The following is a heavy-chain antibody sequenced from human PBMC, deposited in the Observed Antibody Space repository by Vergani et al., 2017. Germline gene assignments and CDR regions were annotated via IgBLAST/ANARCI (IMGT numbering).Heavy chain of an antibody. CDR3: ARELGYSYGLYYYYYYMDV. D-gene: IGHD5-18*01. CDR2: IYYSGST. Sequence: QLQLQESGPGLVKPSETLSLTCTVSGGSISSSTYYWGWIRQPPGKGLEWIGYIYYSGSTNYNPSLKSRVTISGDTSKNQFSLKLSSVTAADTAVYYCARELGYSYGLYYYYYYMDVWGKGTTVTVSS. CDR1: GGSISSSTYY. J-gene: IGHJ6*03. V-gene: IGHV4-61*05.